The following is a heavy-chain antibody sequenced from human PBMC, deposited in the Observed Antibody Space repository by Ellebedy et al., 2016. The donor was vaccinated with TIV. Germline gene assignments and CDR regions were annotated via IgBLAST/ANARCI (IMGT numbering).Heavy chain of an antibody. CDR2: ISWNSGTI. V-gene: IGHV3-9*01. CDR3: SKGPTSMIMRGWFDP. Sequence: SLKISCAASGFTFDDYAMHWVRQAPGKGLEWVSGISWNSGTIDYADSVKGRFTISRDNAKNCLYLQMNSLRAEDTALYYCSKGPTSMIMRGWFDPWGQGTLVTVPS. D-gene: IGHD5-18*01. J-gene: IGHJ5*02. CDR1: GFTFDDYA.